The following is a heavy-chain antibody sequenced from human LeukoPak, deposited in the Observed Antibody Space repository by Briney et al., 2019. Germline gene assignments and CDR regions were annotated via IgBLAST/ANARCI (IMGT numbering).Heavy chain of an antibody. D-gene: IGHD6-19*01. J-gene: IGHJ4*02. Sequence: GRSLRLSCATSGFTFDDYAMHWVRQAPGKGLEWVSGISWNSGSIGYADSVKGRFTISRDNAKNSLYLQMNSLRAEDMALYYCAKDGSSGWYGGNFDYWGQGTLVTVSS. V-gene: IGHV3-9*03. CDR1: GFTFDDYA. CDR2: ISWNSGSI. CDR3: AKDGSSGWYGGNFDY.